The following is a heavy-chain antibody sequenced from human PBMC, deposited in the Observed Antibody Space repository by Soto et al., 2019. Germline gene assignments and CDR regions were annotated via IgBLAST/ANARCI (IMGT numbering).Heavy chain of an antibody. Sequence: EVQLLESGGGLVQPGGSLRLSCAASGFTFSSYATSWVRQAPGKGLEWVSGMSGSGGTAYYRDSGKGRFTISRDNSKQTLYLTMNSLRAEDTALHYCAKGPIFGVENIYDYWGQGTLVTVYS. CDR2: MSGSGGTA. CDR3: AKGPIFGVENIYDY. CDR1: GFTFSSYA. D-gene: IGHD3-3*01. V-gene: IGHV3-23*01. J-gene: IGHJ4*02.